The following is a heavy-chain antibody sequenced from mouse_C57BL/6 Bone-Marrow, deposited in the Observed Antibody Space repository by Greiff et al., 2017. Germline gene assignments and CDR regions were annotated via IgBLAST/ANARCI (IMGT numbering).Heavy chain of an antibody. CDR1: GYSFTDSN. J-gene: IGHJ4*01. CDR2: INPNCGTT. V-gene: IGHV1-39*01. CDR3: ASQGAMDY. Sequence: VQLQQSGPELVKPGASVKISCKASGYSFTDSNMNWVQQSHGQSLEWIGIINPNCGTTSSNQQFKGQATLTVAQSPSTAYMQLNSLTSEDSAVYYCASQGAMDYWGPGTSVTVAS.